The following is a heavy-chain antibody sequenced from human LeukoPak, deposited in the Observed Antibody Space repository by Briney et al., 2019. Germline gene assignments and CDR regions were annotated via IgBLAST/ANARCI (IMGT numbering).Heavy chain of an antibody. V-gene: IGHV4-39*01. CDR2: VYYSGYT. CDR1: GGLISSSGNFY. J-gene: IGHJ6*02. Sequence: SETLSLACTVYGGLISSSGNFYWGWIRQLPGNGLEWIGSVYYSGYTYDNPSLKSRVTVSVDTSKNQFSLKLNSVTAADTAIYYCARQGAVTTRRTHYYAMDVWGLGTTVNVSS. CDR3: ARQGAVTTRRTHYYAMDV. D-gene: IGHD4-17*01.